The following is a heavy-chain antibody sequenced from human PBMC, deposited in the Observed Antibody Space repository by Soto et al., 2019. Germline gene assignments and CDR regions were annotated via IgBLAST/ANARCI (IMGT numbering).Heavy chain of an antibody. Sequence: ASVKVSCKASGYTFTSYDINWVRQATGQGLEWMGWMNPNSGNTGYAQKFQGRVTMTRNTSISTAYMELSSLRSEDTAVYYCARFGQLLTSYYYYYYMDVWGKGTTVTVSS. V-gene: IGHV1-8*01. CDR2: MNPNSGNT. CDR3: ARFGQLLTSYYYYYYMDV. D-gene: IGHD2-2*01. J-gene: IGHJ6*03. CDR1: GYTFTSYD.